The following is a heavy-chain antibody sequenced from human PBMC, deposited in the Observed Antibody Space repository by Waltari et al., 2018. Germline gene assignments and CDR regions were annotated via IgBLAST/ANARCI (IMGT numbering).Heavy chain of an antibody. D-gene: IGHD3-22*01. Sequence: EVQLVESGGGLIQPGGSLRLSCAASGFTVSSNYLRWVRRAPGEGLEWVSVIYSGGSTYYADSVKGRFTISRDNSKNTLYLQMNSLRAEDTAVYYCATSMIVVPRGAFDIWGQGTMVTVSS. CDR1: GFTVSSNY. CDR2: IYSGGST. V-gene: IGHV3-53*01. CDR3: ATSMIVVPRGAFDI. J-gene: IGHJ3*02.